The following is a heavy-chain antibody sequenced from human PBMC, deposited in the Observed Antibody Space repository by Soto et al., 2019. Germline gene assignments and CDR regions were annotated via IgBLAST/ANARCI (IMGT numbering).Heavy chain of an antibody. CDR1: GFTFSSYG. CDR2: SSATGAGT. D-gene: IGHD1-26*01. Sequence: GGSLRLSCAASGFTFSSYGMTWVRQAPGKGLEWVSFSSATGAGTYYADSVKGRFTISRDNSKNTLYLQMTSLRADDTAVYYCAREGGTGLIYYYYGMDVWGQGTTVTVSS. CDR3: AREGGTGLIYYYYGMDV. J-gene: IGHJ6*02. V-gene: IGHV3-23*01.